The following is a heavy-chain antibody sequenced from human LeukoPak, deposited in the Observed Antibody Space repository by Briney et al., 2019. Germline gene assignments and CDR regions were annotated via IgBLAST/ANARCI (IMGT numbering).Heavy chain of an antibody. Sequence: SETLSLTCTVSGGSISSGSYYWSWIRQPAGKGLEWIGRIYTSGSTNYNPSLKSRVTISVDTSKNQFSLKLSSVTAADTAVYYCAREGPYIDYWGQGTLVTVSS. V-gene: IGHV4-61*02. CDR1: GGSISSGSYY. J-gene: IGHJ4*02. CDR2: IYTSGST. CDR3: AREGPYIDY.